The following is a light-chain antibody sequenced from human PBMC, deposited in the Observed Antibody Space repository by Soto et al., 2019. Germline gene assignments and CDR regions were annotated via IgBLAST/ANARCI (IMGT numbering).Light chain of an antibody. Sequence: EIVLTQSPGTLSLSPGERATLSCRASQSISSSYFAWYQQKPGQAPRLLIYGASTRATGLPDMFSGSGSGTDFTLTISRLEPEDFAVYYCQQYGTSPLTFGGGTEVEVK. CDR1: QSISSSY. CDR3: QQYGTSPLT. J-gene: IGKJ4*01. CDR2: GAS. V-gene: IGKV3-20*01.